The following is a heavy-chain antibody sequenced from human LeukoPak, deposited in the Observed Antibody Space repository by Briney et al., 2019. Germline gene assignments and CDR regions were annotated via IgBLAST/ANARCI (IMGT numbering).Heavy chain of an antibody. CDR3: ARDLAVVGIAGAMGY. CDR2: IRYDGSNK. CDR1: GFTFSNFG. J-gene: IGHJ4*02. D-gene: IGHD6-25*01. Sequence: GGSLRLSCAASGFTFSNFGMHWVRQAPGKGLEWVAFIRYDGSNKYYADSVKGRFTISRDNSKNTLYLQMNSLRAEDTAVYYCARDLAVVGIAGAMGYWGQGTLVTVSS. V-gene: IGHV3-30*02.